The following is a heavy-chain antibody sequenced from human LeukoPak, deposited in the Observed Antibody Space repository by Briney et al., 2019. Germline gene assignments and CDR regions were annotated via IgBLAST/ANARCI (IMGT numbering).Heavy chain of an antibody. V-gene: IGHV3-30*02. J-gene: IGHJ5*02. CDR2: IRYDGSNK. Sequence: GGSLRLSCAASGFTFSSYGMHWVRQAPGEGLEWVAFIRYDGSNKYYADSVKGRFTISRDNSKNTLYLQMNSLRAEDTAVYYCAKDLGMATIGWFDPWGQGTLVTVSS. CDR3: AKDLGMATIGWFDP. CDR1: GFTFSSYG. D-gene: IGHD5-24*01.